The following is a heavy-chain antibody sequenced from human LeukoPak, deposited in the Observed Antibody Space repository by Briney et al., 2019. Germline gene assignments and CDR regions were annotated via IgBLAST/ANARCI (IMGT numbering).Heavy chain of an antibody. V-gene: IGHV3-23*01. Sequence: GGSLRLSCAASGFTFSSYAMSWVRQAPGKGLEWVSSISDSGGSTFYADSVKGRFTISRDNSKNTLYLQMNSLRAEDTAIYFCAKRMGDYWGQGTLVTVSS. CDR1: GFTFSSYA. CDR3: AKRMGDY. D-gene: IGHD2-8*01. CDR2: ISDSGGST. J-gene: IGHJ4*02.